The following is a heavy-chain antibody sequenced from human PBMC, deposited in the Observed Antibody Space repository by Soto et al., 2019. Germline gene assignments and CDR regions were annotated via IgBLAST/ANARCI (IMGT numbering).Heavy chain of an antibody. CDR3: AHAYGGRALS. J-gene: IGHJ5*02. CDR2: IYWDDSK. D-gene: IGHD1-26*01. V-gene: IGHV2-5*02. Sequence: QITLKESGPTLVKPTQTLTLTCTFSGFSLTTDRVGVGWIRQPPGEALEWLAVIYWDDSKTYRPSLERRLTITYDTPRKQVALTMTTLDSMDTATYYCAHAYGGRALSCGQGTRVTVSS. CDR1: GFSLTTDRVG.